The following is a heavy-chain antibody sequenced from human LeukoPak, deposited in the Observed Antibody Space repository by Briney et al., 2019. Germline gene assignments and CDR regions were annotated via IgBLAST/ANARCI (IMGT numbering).Heavy chain of an antibody. CDR1: GGSLSSYY. J-gene: IGHJ3*01. CDR3: ARPRGHTVDDAFDV. D-gene: IGHD4-23*01. CDR2: IYASGST. V-gene: IGHV4-4*09. Sequence: PSETLSLTCTVSGGSLSSYYWSWIRRPPGKGLEWIGYIYASGSTNYNPSLKSLVTISVDTSKAQFSLNLSSVTAADTALYYCARPRGHTVDDAFDVWGQGTMVTVSS.